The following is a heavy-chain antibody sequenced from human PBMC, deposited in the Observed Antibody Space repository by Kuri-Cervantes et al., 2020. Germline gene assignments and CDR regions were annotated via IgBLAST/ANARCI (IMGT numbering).Heavy chain of an antibody. J-gene: IGHJ6*02. D-gene: IGHD2-15*01. CDR3: ARVGSRRGMDV. CDR1: GFTFSSYS. Sequence: GGSLRLSCAASGFTFSSYSMNWVRQAPGKGLEWVSSISSSSSYIYYADSVKGRFTISRDNSKNTLYLQMSSLRAEDTAVYYCARVGSRRGMDVWGQGTAVTVSS. CDR2: ISSSSSYI. V-gene: IGHV3-21*01.